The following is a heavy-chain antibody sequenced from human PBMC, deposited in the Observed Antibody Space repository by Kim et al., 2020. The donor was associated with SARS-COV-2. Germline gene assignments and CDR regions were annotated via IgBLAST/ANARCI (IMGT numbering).Heavy chain of an antibody. J-gene: IGHJ6*02. D-gene: IGHD2-15*01. CDR3: ARLGCTGGNCYYYYYGVDV. Sequence: SETLSLTCTDSGDSISSYYWTWIRQPPGKGLEWIGYIYYIGSTIYNPSLKSRITISLDTSKNQFSLKLSSVTAADTAVYYCARLGCTGGNCYYYYYGVDVWGQGTTVTVSS. V-gene: IGHV4-59*08. CDR2: IYYIGST. CDR1: GDSISSYY.